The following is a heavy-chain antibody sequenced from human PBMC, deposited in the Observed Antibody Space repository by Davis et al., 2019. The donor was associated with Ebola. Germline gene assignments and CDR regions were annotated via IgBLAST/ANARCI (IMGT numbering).Heavy chain of an antibody. J-gene: IGHJ3*02. Sequence: PGGSLRLSCAASGFTFSSYGMHWVRQAPGKGLEWVAVISYDGRNKYYADSVKGRFTISRDNSKNTLYLQMNSLRAEDTAVYYCAKDWGYHSLGDVSFDIWGQGTMVTVSS. D-gene: IGHD3-16*01. CDR2: ISYDGRNK. V-gene: IGHV3-30*18. CDR3: AKDWGYHSLGDVSFDI. CDR1: GFTFSSYG.